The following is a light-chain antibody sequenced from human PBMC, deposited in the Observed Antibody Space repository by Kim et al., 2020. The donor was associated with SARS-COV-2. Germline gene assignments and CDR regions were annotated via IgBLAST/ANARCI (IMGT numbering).Light chain of an antibody. Sequence: STAGKAATSTCSGRNGISKHLAWYQQKPGRAPELLIYGASTMPSGVPSRFSGSGSGTEFTLTISSLQPEDFAVYLCQHLGRYSLTFGAGTKVDIK. J-gene: IGKJ3*01. CDR1: NGISKH. V-gene: IGKV1-9*01. CDR3: QHLGRYSLT. CDR2: GAS.